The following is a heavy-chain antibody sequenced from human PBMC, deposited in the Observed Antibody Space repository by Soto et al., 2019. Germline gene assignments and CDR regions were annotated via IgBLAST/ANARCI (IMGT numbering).Heavy chain of an antibody. J-gene: IGHJ6*04. Sequence: QVTLKESGTVLLRPTETLTLTCTVSGFSLSTARMGLTWIRQPPGKALEWLAHIFSHEEKSYSPSLKTRLTISRDNSKSQVVLTMTNVDPVDTATYYCARIGGSYYYYYAVDVWGKGTTVTVSS. D-gene: IGHD1-26*01. V-gene: IGHV2-26*01. CDR3: ARIGGSYYYYYAVDV. CDR2: IFSHEEK. CDR1: GFSLSTARMG.